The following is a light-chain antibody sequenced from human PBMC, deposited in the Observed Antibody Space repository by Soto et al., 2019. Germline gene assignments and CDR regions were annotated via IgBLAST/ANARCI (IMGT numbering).Light chain of an antibody. CDR3: QQYNNWPPDRT. CDR1: KSVSTN. J-gene: IGKJ1*01. V-gene: IGKV3-15*01. CDR2: GAS. Sequence: EIVMPQSPATLSVSPGERATLSCRASKSVSTNCAWYQQKHGQAPRLLLYGASTRATGIPASFRGSGSGTEFHHTIRSQHAEDFGIDFCQQYNNWPPDRTCGQGTNVEI.